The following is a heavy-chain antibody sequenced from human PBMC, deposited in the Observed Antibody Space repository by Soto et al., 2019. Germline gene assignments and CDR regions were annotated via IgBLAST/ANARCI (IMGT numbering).Heavy chain of an antibody. J-gene: IGHJ4*02. CDR2: INPSGGST. D-gene: IGHD6-13*01. V-gene: IGHV1-46*01. CDR3: AVGAAAGTGYFDY. Sequence: ASVKVSCKASGYTFTSYYMHWVRQAPGQGLEWMGIINPSGGSTSYAQKLQGRVTMTTDTSTSTAYMELRSLRSDDTAVYYCAVGAAAGTGYFDYWGQGTLVTVSS. CDR1: GYTFTSYY.